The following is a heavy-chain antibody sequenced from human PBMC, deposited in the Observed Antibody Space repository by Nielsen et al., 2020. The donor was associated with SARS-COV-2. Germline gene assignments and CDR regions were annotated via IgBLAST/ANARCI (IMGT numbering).Heavy chain of an antibody. J-gene: IGHJ4*02. Sequence: AVKVSCKASGYTFSSYGISWVRQAPGQGLEWMGWISAYNGNTNYAQKLQGRVTMTTDTSTSTAYMELRSLRSDDTAVYYCARTTYYYDSSGLASFDYWGQGTLVTVSS. V-gene: IGHV1-18*01. CDR3: ARTTYYYDSSGLASFDY. D-gene: IGHD3-22*01. CDR1: GYTFSSYG. CDR2: ISAYNGNT.